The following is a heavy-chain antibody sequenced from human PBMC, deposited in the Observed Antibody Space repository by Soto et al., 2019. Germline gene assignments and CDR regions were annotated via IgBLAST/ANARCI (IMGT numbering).Heavy chain of an antibody. J-gene: IGHJ6*03. CDR1: GFTYSGSA. CDR3: TRHSSAAAHYYYYYMDV. Sequence: AVSLRLSCAASGFTYSGSAMHWVRQASGKGLEWVGRIRSKANSYATAYAASVKGRFTISRDDSKNTAYLQMNSLKTEDTAVYYCTRHSSAAAHYYYYYMDVWGKGTTVTVSS. V-gene: IGHV3-73*01. CDR2: IRSKANSYAT. D-gene: IGHD6-13*01.